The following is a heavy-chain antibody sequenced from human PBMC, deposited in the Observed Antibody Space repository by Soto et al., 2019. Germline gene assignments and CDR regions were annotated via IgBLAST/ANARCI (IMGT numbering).Heavy chain of an antibody. CDR1: GYTFTRSG. CDR3: ARDDSGFSGSHYIDYFNY. Sequence: ASVKVSCKASGYTFTRSGISWVRQAPGQGLEWMGWISGYYGNTNYSEQFQGRVTFTTDTSAGTVYMQLSSLTSEDTAVYYCARDDSGFSGSHYIDYFNYWGQGALVTVSS. J-gene: IGHJ4*02. CDR2: ISGYYGNT. D-gene: IGHD1-26*01. V-gene: IGHV1-18*01.